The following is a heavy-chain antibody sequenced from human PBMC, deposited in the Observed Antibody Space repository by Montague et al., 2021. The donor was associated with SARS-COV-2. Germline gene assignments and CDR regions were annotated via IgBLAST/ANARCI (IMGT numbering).Heavy chain of an antibody. V-gene: IGHV2-5*02. CDR3: AHRRRNYGMDV. CDR2: VYWDDDK. CDR1: GVSLTSNNVG. J-gene: IGHJ6*02. Sequence: PALVKPTQTLTLTCTFSGVSLTSNNVGVGWIRRPPGKALECLAFVYWDDDKRYSPSLQSRLTITKDTSKNQVVLTMTNVDTVDTGTYYCAHRRRNYGMDVWGQGTTVTVSS.